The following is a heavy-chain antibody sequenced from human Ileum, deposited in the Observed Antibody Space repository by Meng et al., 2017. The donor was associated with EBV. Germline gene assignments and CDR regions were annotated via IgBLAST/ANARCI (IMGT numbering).Heavy chain of an antibody. J-gene: IGHJ4*02. Sequence: VTRPELVPAPVQLSETLALSCSVCGGCVSSGGNYCSWNPQPPGKGLEWIGYIYNSGCTNYNPSLKSRVTISVDTSKNQFSLKLSSVTAADTAVYYCARDGYSSGSDWGQGTLVTVSS. D-gene: IGHD6-19*01. CDR2: IYNSGCT. CDR1: GGCVSSGGNY. V-gene: IGHV4-61*08. CDR3: ARDGYSSGSD.